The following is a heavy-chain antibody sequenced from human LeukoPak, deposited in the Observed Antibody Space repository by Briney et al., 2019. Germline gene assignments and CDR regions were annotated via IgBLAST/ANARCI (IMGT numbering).Heavy chain of an antibody. CDR3: ARDYKYYYDSSGYYMYYFDY. V-gene: IGHV1-18*01. Sequence: ASVKVSCKASGYTFTSYGISWVRQAPGQGLEWKGWVSAYNGNTNYAQKLQGRVTMTTDTSTSTAYMELRSLRSDDTAVYYCARDYKYYYDSSGYYMYYFDYWGQGTLVTVSS. D-gene: IGHD3-22*01. J-gene: IGHJ4*02. CDR2: VSAYNGNT. CDR1: GYTFTSYG.